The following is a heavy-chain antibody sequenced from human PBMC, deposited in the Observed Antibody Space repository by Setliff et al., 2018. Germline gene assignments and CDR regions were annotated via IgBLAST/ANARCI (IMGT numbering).Heavy chain of an antibody. J-gene: IGHJ4*02. CDR3: AASRAYTGAVEEWFLPKTFDF. CDR2: IYVTEST. V-gene: IGHV4-4*07. Sequence: LSLTCTVSGDSISNYYWNWIRQPAGKGLEWIGRIYVTESTKHNPSLKSRVTLSIDTSKNQFSLRLSSVTAADAALYYCAASRAYTGAVEEWFLPKTFDFWGQGSPVTVSS. D-gene: IGHD3-10*01. CDR1: GDSISNYY.